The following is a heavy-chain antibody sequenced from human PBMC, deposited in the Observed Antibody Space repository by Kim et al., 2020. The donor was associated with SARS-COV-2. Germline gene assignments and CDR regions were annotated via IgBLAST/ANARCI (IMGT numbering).Heavy chain of an antibody. V-gene: IGHV3-11*01. D-gene: IGHD3-16*01. J-gene: IGHJ3*01. CDR1: GFTFRDYN. Sequence: GGSLRLSCAASGFTFRDYNMSWIRQAPGKGLERVADTCSNRSTKYYADSVKGRFTISRDNVKNTLYLQMNTLRSEDTAVYYCGGDGGGVDV. CDR2: TCSNRSTK. CDR3: GGDGGGVDV.